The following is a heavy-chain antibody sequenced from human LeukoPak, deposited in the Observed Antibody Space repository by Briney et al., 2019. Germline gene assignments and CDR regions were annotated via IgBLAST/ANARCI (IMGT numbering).Heavy chain of an antibody. CDR3: ARGRSGWLRSGQMGFDY. D-gene: IGHD5-12*01. Sequence: PGGSLRLSCAASGFTFSSYGMSWVRQPPGKGLEWIGEINHSGSTNYNPSLKSRVTISVDTSKNQFSLKLSSVTAADTAVYYCARGRSGWLRSGQMGFDYWGQGTLVTVSS. J-gene: IGHJ4*02. CDR1: GFTFSSYG. CDR2: INHSGST. V-gene: IGHV4-34*01.